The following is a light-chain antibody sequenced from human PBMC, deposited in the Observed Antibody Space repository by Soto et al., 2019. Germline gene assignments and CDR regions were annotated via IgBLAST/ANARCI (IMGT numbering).Light chain of an antibody. Sequence: EIVLTQSPGTLSLSPGERATLSCRASQSVSSGYLAWYQQKPGQAPRLLIYGASSRATGIPDRFSGSGSGSDFTLDISRRESEDFAVYYCQQYDSSPLFTCGPGTKVDIK. CDR3: QQYDSSPLFT. V-gene: IGKV3-20*01. CDR1: QSVSSGY. CDR2: GAS. J-gene: IGKJ3*01.